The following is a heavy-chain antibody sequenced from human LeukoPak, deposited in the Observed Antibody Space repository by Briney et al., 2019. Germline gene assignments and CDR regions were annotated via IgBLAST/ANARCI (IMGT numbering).Heavy chain of an antibody. D-gene: IGHD5-24*01. CDR3: ATDKNGYPDY. CDR2: ISGDGGST. V-gene: IGHV3-43*02. J-gene: IGHJ4*02. Sequence: GGSLRLSCAASGFTFDDYAMHWVRQAPGKGLEWVSLISGDGGSTYYADSVKGRFTISRDNSKNSLYLQMNSLRTEDTALYYCATDKNGYPDYWGQGTLVTVSS. CDR1: GFTFDDYA.